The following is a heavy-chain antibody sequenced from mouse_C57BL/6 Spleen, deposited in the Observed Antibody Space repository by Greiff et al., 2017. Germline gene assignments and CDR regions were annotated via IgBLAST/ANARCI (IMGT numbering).Heavy chain of an antibody. CDR3: ARSRTGTFDY. V-gene: IGHV1-55*01. CDR1: GYTFTSYW. D-gene: IGHD4-1*01. J-gene: IGHJ2*01. Sequence: QVQLQQSGAELVKPGASVKMSCKASGYTFTSYWMTWVKQRPGQGLEWIGDIYPGSGSTNYNEKFKSKATLTVDTSSSTAYMQLSSLTSEDSAVYYCARSRTGTFDYWGQGTTLTVSS. CDR2: IYPGSGST.